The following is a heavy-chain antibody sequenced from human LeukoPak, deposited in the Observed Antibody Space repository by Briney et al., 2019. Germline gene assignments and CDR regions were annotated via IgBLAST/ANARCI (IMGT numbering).Heavy chain of an antibody. CDR3: ARGRIAAAGQEKIDY. Sequence: GGSLRLSCAASGFTFSSYSMNWVRQAPGKGLEWVSSISSSSSYIYYADSVKGRFTISRDNAKNSLYLQMNSLRAEDTAVYYCARGRIAAAGQEKIDYWGQGTLVTVSS. CDR2: ISSSSSYI. CDR1: GFTFSSYS. D-gene: IGHD6-13*01. J-gene: IGHJ4*02. V-gene: IGHV3-21*01.